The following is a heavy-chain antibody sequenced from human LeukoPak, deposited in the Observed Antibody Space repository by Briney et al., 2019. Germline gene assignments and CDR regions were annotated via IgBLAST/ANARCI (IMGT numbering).Heavy chain of an antibody. J-gene: IGHJ3*02. CDR1: GYTFTGYY. CDR2: INPNSGGT. Sequence: ASVKVSCKASGYTFTGYYMHWVRQAPGQGLEWMGWINPNSGGTNYAQKFQGRVTTTRDTSISTAYMELSRLRSDDTAVYYCARLNPRRDGYNARFDAFDIWGQGTMVTVSS. CDR3: ARLNPRRDGYNARFDAFDI. D-gene: IGHD5-24*01. V-gene: IGHV1-2*02.